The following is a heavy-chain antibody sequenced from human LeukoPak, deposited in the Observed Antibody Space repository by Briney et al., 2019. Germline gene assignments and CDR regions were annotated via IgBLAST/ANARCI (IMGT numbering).Heavy chain of an antibody. CDR3: AKEWYYHGSGSYLRYEYHYGMDV. CDR2: ISGDGGST. V-gene: IGHV3-43*02. J-gene: IGHJ6*02. Sequence: GGSLRLSCAASGFTFDDYAMHWVRQPPGQGLEWVSLISGDGGSTYYADSVKGRFTISRDNSKNSLYLQMNSLRTEDTALYYCAKEWYYHGSGSYLRYEYHYGMDVWGQGTTVTVSS. D-gene: IGHD3-10*01. CDR1: GFTFDDYA.